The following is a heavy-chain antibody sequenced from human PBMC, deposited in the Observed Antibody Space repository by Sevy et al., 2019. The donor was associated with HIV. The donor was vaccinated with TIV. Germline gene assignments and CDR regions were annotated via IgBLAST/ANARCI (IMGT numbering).Heavy chain of an antibody. J-gene: IGHJ6*02. CDR1: GGTFSSYA. CDR3: AGGGSIAVAPPYYYGMDV. Sequence: ASVKVSCKASGGTFSSYAISWVRQAPGQGLEWMGGIIPIFGTANYAQKFQGRVTITADESTSTAYMELSSLRSEDTAVYYCAGGGSIAVAPPYYYGMDVWGQGTTVTVSS. D-gene: IGHD6-19*01. V-gene: IGHV1-69*13. CDR2: IIPIFGTA.